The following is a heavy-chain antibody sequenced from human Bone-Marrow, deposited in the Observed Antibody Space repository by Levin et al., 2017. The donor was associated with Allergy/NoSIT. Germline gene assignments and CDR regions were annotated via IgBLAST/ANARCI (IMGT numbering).Heavy chain of an antibody. Sequence: ETLSLTCAASGFTFSNYWMNWVRQAPGKGLEWVGNIKGDGSEKHYVDSVKGRFTISRDNAQNSLYLQMDSLRVEDTAVYYCARHGPSSYGYAEDYWGQGTLVTVSS. J-gene: IGHJ4*02. V-gene: IGHV3-7*01. CDR1: GFTFSNYW. CDR2: IKGDGSEK. D-gene: IGHD5-18*01. CDR3: ARHGPSSYGYAEDY.